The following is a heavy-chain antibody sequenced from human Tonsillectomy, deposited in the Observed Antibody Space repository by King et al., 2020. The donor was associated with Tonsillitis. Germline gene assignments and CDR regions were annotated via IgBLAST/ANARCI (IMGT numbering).Heavy chain of an antibody. Sequence: VQLVESGGGLVQPGGSLRLSCAASGFTFSNSWMSWVRQAPGKGLEWVANIDQGGSETNYVDSVKGRFTISRDNAKNSLYLQLNSLRAGGTAIYYCARVGGSGWPFASWGQGTLVTVSS. V-gene: IGHV3-7*03. D-gene: IGHD6-19*01. CDR1: GFTFSNSW. J-gene: IGHJ4*02. CDR3: ARVGGSGWPFAS. CDR2: IDQGGSET.